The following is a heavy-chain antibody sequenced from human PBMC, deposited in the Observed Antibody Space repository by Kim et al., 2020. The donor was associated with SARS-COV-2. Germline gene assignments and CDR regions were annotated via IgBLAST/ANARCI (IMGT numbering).Heavy chain of an antibody. CDR3: ARDHSSVARRYYFDY. D-gene: IGHD2-15*01. V-gene: IGHV4-34*01. Sequence: PSLKSRVSISVDTSKNQFSLKLSSVTAADTAGYYCARDHSSVARRYYFDYWGQGTLVTVSS. J-gene: IGHJ4*02.